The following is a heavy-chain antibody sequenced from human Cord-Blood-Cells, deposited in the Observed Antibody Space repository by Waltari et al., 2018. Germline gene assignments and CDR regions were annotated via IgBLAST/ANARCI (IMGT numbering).Heavy chain of an antibody. V-gene: IGHV4-34*01. CDR2: INHSGST. Sequence: PGTGLQWVGEINHSGSTNYNPSLKSRVTISVDTSKNQFSLKLSSVTAADTAVYYCARAHNYCSSTSCYYYYYYYMDVWGKGTTVTVSS. CDR3: ARAHNYCSSTSCYYYYYYYMDV. J-gene: IGHJ6*03. D-gene: IGHD2-2*01.